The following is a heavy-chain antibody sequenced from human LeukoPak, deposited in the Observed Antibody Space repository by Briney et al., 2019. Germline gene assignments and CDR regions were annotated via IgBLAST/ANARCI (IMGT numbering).Heavy chain of an antibody. J-gene: IGHJ4*02. Sequence: GASVKVSCKASGGTFSSYAISWVRQAPGQGLEWMGRIIPILGIANYAQKFQGRVTITADKSTSTAYMELRSLRSDDTAVYYCAREAFGDSSLGYFDYWGQGTLVTVSS. CDR1: GGTFSSYA. CDR3: AREAFGDSSLGYFDY. V-gene: IGHV1-69*04. D-gene: IGHD6-13*01. CDR2: IIPILGIA.